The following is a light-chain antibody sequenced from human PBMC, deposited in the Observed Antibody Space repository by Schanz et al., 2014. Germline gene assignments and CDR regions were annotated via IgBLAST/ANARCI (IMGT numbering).Light chain of an antibody. V-gene: IGLV2-23*02. CDR1: SRDVGGYNF. CDR3: SSYGGSNFVV. J-gene: IGLJ2*01. CDR2: EVT. Sequence: QSALTQPASVSGSPGQSITISCTGTSRDVGGYNFVSWYRHRPGEAPKLVISEVTKRPSGVSYRFSGSKSGNTASLTISGLQAEDEAYYYCSSYGGSNFVVFGGGTKLTVL.